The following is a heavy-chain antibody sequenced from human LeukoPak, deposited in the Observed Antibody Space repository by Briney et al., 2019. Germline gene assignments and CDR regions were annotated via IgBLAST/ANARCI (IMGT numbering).Heavy chain of an antibody. Sequence: ASVKVSCKASGYTFTGYYKHWVRQAPGQGLEWMGWINPNSGDTNYAQKFQGRVTMTRDTSISTAYMELSRLRSDDTAVYYCAREAIAAAGTYVFDYWGQGTLVTVSS. V-gene: IGHV1-2*02. D-gene: IGHD6-13*01. CDR2: INPNSGDT. J-gene: IGHJ4*02. CDR3: AREAIAAAGTYVFDY. CDR1: GYTFTGYY.